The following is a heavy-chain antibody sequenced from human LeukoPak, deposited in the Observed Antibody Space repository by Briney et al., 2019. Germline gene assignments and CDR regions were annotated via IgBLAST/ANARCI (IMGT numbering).Heavy chain of an antibody. J-gene: IGHJ4*02. CDR1: GYTFTSYG. CDR3: ARSAPGAVWFGELPTY. V-gene: IGHV1-18*01. Sequence: GASVKVSCKASGYTFTSYGISWVRQAPGQGLEWMGWISAYNGNTNYAQKFQGRVTITADESTSTAYMELSSLRSEDTAVYYCARSAPGAVWFGELPTYWGQGTLVTVSS. CDR2: ISAYNGNT. D-gene: IGHD3-10*01.